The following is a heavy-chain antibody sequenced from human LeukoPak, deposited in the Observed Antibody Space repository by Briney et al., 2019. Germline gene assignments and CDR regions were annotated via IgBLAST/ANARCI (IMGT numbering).Heavy chain of an antibody. Sequence: ASVKVSCKASGYIFTSYGISWVRQAPGQGLEWMGWISAYNGNTNYAQKLQGRVTMTTDTSTRTAYMELRSLRSDDTAVYYCARVRAVTMNWFDPWGQGTLVTVSS. CDR2: ISAYNGNT. CDR1: GYIFTSYG. D-gene: IGHD4-17*01. CDR3: ARVRAVTMNWFDP. J-gene: IGHJ5*02. V-gene: IGHV1-18*01.